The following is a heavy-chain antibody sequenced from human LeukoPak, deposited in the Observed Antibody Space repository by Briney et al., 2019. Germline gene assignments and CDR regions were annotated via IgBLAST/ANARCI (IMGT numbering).Heavy chain of an antibody. CDR1: GGSISSSSYY. CDR2: IYHSGST. V-gene: IGHV4-39*07. J-gene: IGHJ4*02. Sequence: PSETLSLTCNVSGGSISSSSYYWGWIRQPPGKGLEWIGSIYHSGSTYHNPSLKSRVTISVDKSKNQFSLKLSSVTAADTAVYYCASMWDANGDHGVDYWGQGTLVTVSS. D-gene: IGHD4-17*01. CDR3: ASMWDANGDHGVDY.